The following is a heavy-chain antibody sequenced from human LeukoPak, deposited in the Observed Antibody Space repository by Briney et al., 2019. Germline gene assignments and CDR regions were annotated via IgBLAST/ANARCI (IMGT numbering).Heavy chain of an antibody. CDR3: ARTKGATTPDFDY. D-gene: IGHD1-26*01. J-gene: IGHJ4*02. V-gene: IGHV4-39*01. CDR2: IYYSGST. CDR1: GGSNSSSSYY. Sequence: PSETLSLTCTVSGGSNSSSSYYWGWIRQPPGKGLEWIGSIYYSGSTYYNPSLKSRVTISVDTSKNQFSLKLSSVTAADTAVYYCARTKGATTPDFDYWGQGTLVTVSS.